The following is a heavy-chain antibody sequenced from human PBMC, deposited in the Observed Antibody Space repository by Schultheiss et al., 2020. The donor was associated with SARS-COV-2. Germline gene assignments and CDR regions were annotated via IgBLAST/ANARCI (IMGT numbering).Heavy chain of an antibody. CDR1: GFTFSSYW. J-gene: IGHJ6*02. Sequence: GGSLRLSCAASGFTFSSYWMHWVRQAPGKGLVWVSDLSVSGSTYYADSVKGRFIISRDNSKNTLYLQMNNLRAEDTALYYCAKHGSASNYDFWSGPASLDVWGQGTTVTVSS. V-gene: IGHV3-23*01. CDR3: AKHGSASNYDFWSGPASLDV. D-gene: IGHD3-3*01. CDR2: LSVSGST.